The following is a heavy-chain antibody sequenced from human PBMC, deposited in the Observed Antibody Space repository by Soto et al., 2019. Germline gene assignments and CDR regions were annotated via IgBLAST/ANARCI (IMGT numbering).Heavy chain of an antibody. D-gene: IGHD4-17*01. CDR1: GYTFTSNY. CDR2: INPNGGDT. Sequence: QVQLVQSGAEMKKPGASVKVSCKASGYTFTSNYIHWVRQAPGQGLEWLGIINPNGGDTTYAQPFQDTVTMTTDTSTSTVHIELRTLSPEDTAVYYCASPLFLATVIADAFDIWGQGTMVTVSS. J-gene: IGHJ3*02. CDR3: ASPLFLATVIADAFDI. V-gene: IGHV1-46*01.